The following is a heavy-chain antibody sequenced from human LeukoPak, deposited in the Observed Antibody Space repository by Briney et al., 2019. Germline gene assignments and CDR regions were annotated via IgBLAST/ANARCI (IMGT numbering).Heavy chain of an antibody. D-gene: IGHD4-17*01. CDR3: ARGQGTVTHPREGDY. CDR2: IIPIFGTA. Sequence: GSSVKVSCKASGGTFSSYAISWVRQAPGQGLEWMGGIIPIFGTANYAQKFQGRVTITTDESTSTAYMELRSLRSDDTAVYYCARGQGTVTHPREGDYWGQGTLVTVSS. V-gene: IGHV1-69*05. CDR1: GGTFSSYA. J-gene: IGHJ4*02.